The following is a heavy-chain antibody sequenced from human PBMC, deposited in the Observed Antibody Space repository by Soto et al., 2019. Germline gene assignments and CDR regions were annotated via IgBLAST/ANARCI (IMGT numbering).Heavy chain of an antibody. CDR1: GFTFSNYG. V-gene: IGHV3-33*05. D-gene: IGHD2-8*01. CDR2: ILNDGSDQ. Sequence: QVQLVESGGGVVQPGRSLRLSCAASGFTFSNYGMHWVRQAPGKGLEWLAVILNDGSDQNYVDSVKGRFTISRDNSKNTLYLQINSLRVEDTAVYYCARDDDRPDNGLDMWGQGTKVTVSS. CDR3: ARDDDRPDNGLDM. J-gene: IGHJ3*02.